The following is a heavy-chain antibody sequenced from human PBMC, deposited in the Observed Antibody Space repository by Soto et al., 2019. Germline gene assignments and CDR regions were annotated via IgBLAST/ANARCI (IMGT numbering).Heavy chain of an antibody. Sequence: SETLSLTCTVSGDSMTSGDYSWSWIRQPPGKGLEWLGYIYRTGNTRYSPSLKSRVSISQDRSKNQFSLELTSVTAADTAVYYCDRGEYQYSIDYWGQGTLVTVSS. CDR2: IYRTGNT. CDR1: GDSMTSGDYS. D-gene: IGHD2-2*01. V-gene: IGHV4-30-2*01. CDR3: DRGEYQYSIDY. J-gene: IGHJ4*02.